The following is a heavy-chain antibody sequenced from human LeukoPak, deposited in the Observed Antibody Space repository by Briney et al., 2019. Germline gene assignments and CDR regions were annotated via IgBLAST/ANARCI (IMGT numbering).Heavy chain of an antibody. Sequence: GGSLRLSCAASGFTFSSYGMHWVRQAPGKGLEWVAVISYDGSNKYYADSVKGRFTISRDNSKNTLYLQMNSLRAEDTAVYYCAKARRHSSGWYPVYWGPGTLVTVSS. CDR2: ISYDGSNK. J-gene: IGHJ4*02. V-gene: IGHV3-30*18. CDR3: AKARRHSSGWYPVY. CDR1: GFTFSSYG. D-gene: IGHD6-19*01.